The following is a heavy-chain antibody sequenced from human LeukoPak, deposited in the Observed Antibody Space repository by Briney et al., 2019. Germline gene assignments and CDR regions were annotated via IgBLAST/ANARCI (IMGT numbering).Heavy chain of an antibody. CDR2: IYYSGST. CDR1: GGSISSSSYY. D-gene: IGHD4-17*01. J-gene: IGHJ4*02. Sequence: SETLSLTCTVSGGSISSSSYYWGWIRQPPGKGLEWIGSIYYSGSTYYNPSLKSRVTISVDTSKNQFSLKLSSVTAADTAVYYCARHVTHYTVTPDYWGQGTLVTVSS. CDR3: ARHVTHYTVTPDY. V-gene: IGHV4-39*01.